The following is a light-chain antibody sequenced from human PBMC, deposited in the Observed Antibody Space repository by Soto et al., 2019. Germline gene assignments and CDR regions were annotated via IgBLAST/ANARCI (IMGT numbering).Light chain of an antibody. CDR1: SSDIGGYNY. J-gene: IGLJ1*01. CDR3: TSYTKSNTLYV. CDR2: DVS. V-gene: IGLV2-14*03. Sequence: QSVLTQPPSVSASPGQSITISCTGSSSDIGGYNYVSWYQHQPGKAPKLLIYDVSNRPSGVSNRFSASKFGNTASLTISGLQAEDEADYYCTSYTKSNTLYVFGSGTKVTVL.